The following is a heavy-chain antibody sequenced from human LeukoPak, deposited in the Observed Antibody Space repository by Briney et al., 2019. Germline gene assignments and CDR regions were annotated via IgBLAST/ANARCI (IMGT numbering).Heavy chain of an antibody. CDR3: AKWEDYDVLTGYYVPDY. J-gene: IGHJ4*02. Sequence: GASLRLSCAASGFTFSNYAMSWVRQAPGKGLEWVSAILGSGGSTYYADSVKGRFTVSRDNSKSTLYLQMNSLRAEDTALYYCAKWEDYDVLTGYYVPDYWGQGTLVTVSS. CDR1: GFTFSNYA. V-gene: IGHV3-23*01. D-gene: IGHD3-9*01. CDR2: ILGSGGST.